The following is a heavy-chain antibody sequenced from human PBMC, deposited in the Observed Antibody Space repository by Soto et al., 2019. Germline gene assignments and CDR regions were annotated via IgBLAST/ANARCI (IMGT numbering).Heavy chain of an antibody. CDR1: GDSIRNYY. CDR3: ARGGISHWAYFYYMDV. D-gene: IGHD2-15*01. V-gene: IGHV4-59*12. J-gene: IGHJ6*03. Sequence: SETLSLTCTVSGDSIRNYYWSWIRQPPGKGLEWIGDINHRGSTKYNPSLKRRVTMSVGTSKNQFSLRLSSVTAADTATYYCARGGISHWAYFYYMDVWDKGTTVTVSS. CDR2: INHRGST.